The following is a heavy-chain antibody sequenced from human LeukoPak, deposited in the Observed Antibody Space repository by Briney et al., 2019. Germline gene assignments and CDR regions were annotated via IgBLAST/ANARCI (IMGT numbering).Heavy chain of an antibody. J-gene: IGHJ6*03. D-gene: IGHD7-27*01. Sequence: GASVKVSCKASGGTFSSYAISWVRQAPGQGLEWMGGFDPEDGETIYAQKFQGRVTMTEDTSTDTAYMELSRLRSDDTAVYYCARGIIWGYYYMDVWAKGPRSPSP. CDR2: FDPEDGET. CDR3: ARGIIWGYYYMDV. V-gene: IGHV1-24*01. CDR1: GGTFSSYA.